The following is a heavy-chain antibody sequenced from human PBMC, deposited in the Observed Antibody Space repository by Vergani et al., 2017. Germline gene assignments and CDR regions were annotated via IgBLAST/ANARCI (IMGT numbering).Heavy chain of an antibody. CDR2: ISYDGSNK. CDR1: GFTFSSYA. J-gene: IGHJ4*03. CDR3: AREEIGYCSSTSCIPFGDY. D-gene: IGHD2-2*01. V-gene: IGHV3-30*04. Sequence: QVQLVESGGGVVQPGRSLRLSCAASGFTFSSYAMHWVRQAPGKGLEWVAVISYDGSNKYYADSVKGRFTISRDNSKNTLYLQMNSLRAEDTAVYYCAREEIGYCSSTSCIPFGDYWGQGTTVTVSS.